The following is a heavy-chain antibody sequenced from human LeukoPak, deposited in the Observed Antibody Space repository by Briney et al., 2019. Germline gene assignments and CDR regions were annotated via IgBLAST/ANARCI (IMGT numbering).Heavy chain of an antibody. D-gene: IGHD7-27*01. Sequence: GGSLRLSCAGSAFTFSNYAMNWVRQAPGKGLEWVSYISSSSSPIYYADSVKGRFTISRDNAKNSLYLQMNSLRVEDTAVYYCTRGPKNWGRSSFDMWGQGTMVTVSS. V-gene: IGHV3-48*01. CDR2: ISSSSSPI. J-gene: IGHJ3*02. CDR3: TRGPKNWGRSSFDM. CDR1: AFTFSNYA.